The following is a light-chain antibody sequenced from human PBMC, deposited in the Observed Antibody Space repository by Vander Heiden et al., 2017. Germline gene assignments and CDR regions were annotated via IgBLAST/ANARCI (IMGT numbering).Light chain of an antibody. Sequence: DIQMTQSPSSLSASVGDRVTITCRASQSISSYLNWYQQKPGKAPKPLIYDASSLQSGVPSRFSGSGSGTDFTLTISSLQPEDFATYYCQQSYSEPRTFGQGTKVEMK. CDR1: QSISSY. V-gene: IGKV1-39*01. CDR2: DAS. J-gene: IGKJ1*01. CDR3: QQSYSEPRT.